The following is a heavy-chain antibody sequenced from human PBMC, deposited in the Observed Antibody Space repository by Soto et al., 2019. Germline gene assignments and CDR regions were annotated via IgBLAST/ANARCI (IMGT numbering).Heavy chain of an antibody. V-gene: IGHV4-59*01. CDR3: ARDKPAAGTDYYYGLDV. CDR1: GGSISSYY. J-gene: IGHJ6*02. Sequence: SETLSLTCTVSGGSISSYYWSWIRQPPGKGLEWIGYIYYSGSTNYNPSLKSRVTISVDTSKNQFSLKLRSLRSDDTAVYYCARDKPAAGTDYYYGLDVWGQGTTVTVSS. D-gene: IGHD6-13*01. CDR2: IYYSGST.